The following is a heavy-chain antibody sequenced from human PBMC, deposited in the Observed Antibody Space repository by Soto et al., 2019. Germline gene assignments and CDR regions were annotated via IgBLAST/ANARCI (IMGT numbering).Heavy chain of an antibody. J-gene: IGHJ4*02. D-gene: IGHD3-22*01. Sequence: VSCKASGYSFTSYGISGVRQAPGQGLEWMGWISAYNGNTNYAQKFQGWVTMTRDTSISTAYMELSRLRSDDTAVYYCARGFSSYYDSSGYYYYWGQGTLVTVSS. CDR2: ISAYNGNT. CDR1: GYSFTSYG. V-gene: IGHV1-18*01. CDR3: ARGFSSYYDSSGYYYY.